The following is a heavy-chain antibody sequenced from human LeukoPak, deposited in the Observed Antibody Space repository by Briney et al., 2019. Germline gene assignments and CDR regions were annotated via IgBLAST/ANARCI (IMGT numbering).Heavy chain of an antibody. Sequence: GGSLRLSCAASGFXFSSXWXXWVRXAPXKXXEWVAXXKQDGSEKYYVDSVKGRFTISRDNAKNSLYLQMNSLRAEDTAVYYCARDQRYCSSSSCPWEPFDYWGQGTPVTVSS. V-gene: IGHV3-7*05. CDR2: XKQDGSEK. CDR1: GFXFSSXW. CDR3: ARDQRYCSSSSCPWEPFDY. J-gene: IGHJ4*02. D-gene: IGHD2-2*01.